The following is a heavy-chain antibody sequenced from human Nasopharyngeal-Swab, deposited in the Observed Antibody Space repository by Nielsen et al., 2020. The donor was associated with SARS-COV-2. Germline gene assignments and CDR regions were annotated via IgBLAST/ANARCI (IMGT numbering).Heavy chain of an antibody. CDR2: LSGGDGTT. CDR3: AKNPSYGDYRASDY. J-gene: IGHJ4*02. D-gene: IGHD4-17*01. Sequence: GESLKISCAASGFTFGSYAMNWVRQAPGKGLQWVSTLSGGDGTTYYPDSVKGRFTISRDNSKNTLYLQMNSLRAEDTAIYYCAKNPSYGDYRASDYWGQGTLVTVSS. V-gene: IGHV3-23*01. CDR1: GFTFGSYA.